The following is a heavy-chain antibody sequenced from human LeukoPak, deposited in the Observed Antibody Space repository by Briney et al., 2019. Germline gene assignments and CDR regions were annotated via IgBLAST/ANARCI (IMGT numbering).Heavy chain of an antibody. CDR2: IYYSGST. D-gene: IGHD6-13*01. CDR1: GGSISSYY. J-gene: IGHJ4*02. CDR3: ARAIAAAGDAGY. V-gene: IGHV4-59*12. Sequence: SETLSLTCTVSGGSISSYYWSWIRQPPGKGLEWIGYIYYSGSTNYNPSLKSRVTISVDTSKNQFSLKLSSVTAADTAVYYCARAIAAAGDAGYWGQGTLVTVSS.